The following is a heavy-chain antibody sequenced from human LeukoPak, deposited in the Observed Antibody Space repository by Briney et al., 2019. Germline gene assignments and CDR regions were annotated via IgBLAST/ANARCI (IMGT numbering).Heavy chain of an antibody. V-gene: IGHV3-23*01. Sequence: GSLRLSCEASGFIVSNNYMSWVRQAPGKGLEWVSAISGSGGSTYYADSVKGRFTISRDNSKNTLYLQMNSLRAEDTAVYYCAKVFGKRFGESFDYWGQGTLVTVSS. CDR1: GFIVSNNY. D-gene: IGHD3-10*01. CDR2: ISGSGGST. J-gene: IGHJ4*02. CDR3: AKVFGKRFGESFDY.